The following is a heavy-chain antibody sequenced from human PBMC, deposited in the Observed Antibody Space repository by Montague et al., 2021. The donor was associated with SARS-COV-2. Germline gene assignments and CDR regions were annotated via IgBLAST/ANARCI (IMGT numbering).Heavy chain of an antibody. J-gene: IGHJ4*02. CDR2: ISDSGST. V-gene: IGHV4-59*08. Sequence: SETLSLTCTVYGGSFSSFYWSWFRQSPGKGLEWIGYISDSGSTNYNPSLTSRITMSVDTSKNQFSLKVNSVTAADTAVYYCARHYRATRHAVYWCQGTLVTVPS. CDR3: ARHYRATRHAVY. CDR1: GGSFSSFY. D-gene: IGHD2-15*01.